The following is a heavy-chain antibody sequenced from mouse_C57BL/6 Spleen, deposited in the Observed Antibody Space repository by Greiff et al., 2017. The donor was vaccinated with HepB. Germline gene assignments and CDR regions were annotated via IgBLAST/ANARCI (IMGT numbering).Heavy chain of an antibody. J-gene: IGHJ1*03. Sequence: QVQLQQPGAELVKPGASVKLSCKASGYTFTSYWMHWVKQRPGQGLEWIGMIHPNSGSTNYNEKFKSKATLTVDKSSSTAYMQLSSLTSEDSAVYYCARPMVRDWYFDVWGTGTTVTVSS. CDR3: ARPMVRDWYFDV. D-gene: IGHD2-2*01. CDR2: IHPNSGST. V-gene: IGHV1-64*01. CDR1: GYTFTSYW.